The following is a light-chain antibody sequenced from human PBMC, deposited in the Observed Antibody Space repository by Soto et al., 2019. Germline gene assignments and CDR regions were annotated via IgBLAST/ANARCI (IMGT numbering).Light chain of an antibody. Sequence: HSVLTQPPSTSGTPGQRVTISCSGSSSNIGINTVNWYQVLPGTAPKLLIYSNNQRPSGVPDRFSGSRSGTSASLAISGLQSEDESDYYCATWDDSLTGLVFGGGTKLTVL. CDR3: ATWDDSLTGLV. J-gene: IGLJ3*02. CDR1: SSNIGINT. CDR2: SNN. V-gene: IGLV1-44*01.